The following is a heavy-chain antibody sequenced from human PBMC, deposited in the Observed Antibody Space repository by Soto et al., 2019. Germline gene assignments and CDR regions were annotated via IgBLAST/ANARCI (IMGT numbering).Heavy chain of an antibody. J-gene: IGHJ6*03. CDR2: VYYSGNT. V-gene: IGHV4-59*01. CDR3: ARKGAAASYAHYYMDV. Sequence: SETLSLTCTVSGGSISPYYWSWIRQPPGKGLEWIGYVYYSGNTNYNPSLESRVAISVDTSRNRFSLNLTSATAADTAVYYCARKGAAASYAHYYMDVWGRGTAVTVSS. D-gene: IGHD6-13*01. CDR1: GGSISPYY.